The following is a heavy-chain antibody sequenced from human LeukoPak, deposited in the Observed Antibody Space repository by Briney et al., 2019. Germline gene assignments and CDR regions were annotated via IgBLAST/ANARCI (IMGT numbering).Heavy chain of an antibody. V-gene: IGHV1-18*01. CDR3: ARGSEYYDFWSGYYSTDYYYYGMDV. J-gene: IGHJ6*02. CDR2: ISAYNGNT. CDR1: GYTFTSHG. Sequence: ASVKVSCKASGYTFTSHGISWVQQAPGQGLEWMGWISAYNGNTNYAQKLQGRVTMTTDTSTSTAYMELRSLRSDDTAVYYCARGSEYYDFWSGYYSTDYYYYGMDVWGQGTTVTVSS. D-gene: IGHD3-3*01.